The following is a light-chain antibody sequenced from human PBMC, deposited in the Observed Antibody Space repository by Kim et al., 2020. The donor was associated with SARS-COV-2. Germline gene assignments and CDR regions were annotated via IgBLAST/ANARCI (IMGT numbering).Light chain of an antibody. CDR2: QNS. V-gene: IGLV3-1*01. J-gene: IGLJ2*01. Sequence: VSPGQTASVTCSGDKLGDKFACWYQQKPGQSPALVIYQNSKRPSGIPGRFSGSKSGNTATLTISGTQATDEADYYCQAWDRSTVVFGGGTQLTVL. CDR1: KLGDKF. CDR3: QAWDRSTVV.